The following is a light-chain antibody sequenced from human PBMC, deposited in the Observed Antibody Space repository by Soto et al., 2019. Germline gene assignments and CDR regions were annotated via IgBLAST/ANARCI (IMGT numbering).Light chain of an antibody. CDR1: QSVSSY. Sequence: EIVLTQSPATLSLSPGERATLSCRASQSVSSYLAWYQQKPGQAPRLLIYDASNRATGIPARFSGSGSGKDFTLTISSLEPEEFAVYYCQQRSNWPVTFGPGTKVDIK. J-gene: IGKJ3*01. CDR2: DAS. V-gene: IGKV3-11*01. CDR3: QQRSNWPVT.